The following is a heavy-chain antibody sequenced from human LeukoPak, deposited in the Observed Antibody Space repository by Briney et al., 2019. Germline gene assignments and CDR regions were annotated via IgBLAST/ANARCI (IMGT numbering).Heavy chain of an antibody. Sequence: GGSLRLSCAASGFTFSSYAMSWVRQAPGKGLEWVSAISGSGGSTYYADSVKGRFTISRDNSKNTLYLQMNSLRDEDTAVYYCAKDQRDITGTPAAIGMDVWGQGTTVTVSS. J-gene: IGHJ6*02. CDR3: AKDQRDITGTPAAIGMDV. CDR2: ISGSGGST. CDR1: GFTFSSYA. D-gene: IGHD1-7*01. V-gene: IGHV3-23*01.